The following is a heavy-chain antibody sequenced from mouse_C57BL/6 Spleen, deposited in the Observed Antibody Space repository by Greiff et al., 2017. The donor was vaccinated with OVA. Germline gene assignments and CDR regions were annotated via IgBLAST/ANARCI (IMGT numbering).Heavy chain of an antibody. V-gene: IGHV1-69*01. J-gene: IGHJ4*01. CDR1: GYTFTSYW. CDR3: ARRGPDYGEPMDY. Sequence: QVQLQQPGAELVMPGASVKLSCKASGYTFTSYWMHWVKQRPGQGLEWIGEIDPSDSYTNYNQKFKGKSTLTVDKSSSTAYMQLSSLTSEDSAVYYCARRGPDYGEPMDYWGQGTSVTVSS. D-gene: IGHD2-4*01. CDR2: IDPSDSYT.